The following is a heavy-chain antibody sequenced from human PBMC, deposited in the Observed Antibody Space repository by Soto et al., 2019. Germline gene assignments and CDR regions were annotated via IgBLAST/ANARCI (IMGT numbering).Heavy chain of an antibody. CDR2: IYYSGST. D-gene: IGHD3-22*01. CDR3: ARQRFTVIVGPREFDY. J-gene: IGHJ4*02. Sequence: QLQLQESGPGLVKPSETLSLTCTVSGGSISSTTYYWGWIRQPPGKGLEWIGSIYYSGSTHYSPSLESRVTISLDTSKNQFSLRLTSVTAADTAMYYCARQRFTVIVGPREFDYWGQGTLVTVSS. V-gene: IGHV4-39*01. CDR1: GGSISSTTYY.